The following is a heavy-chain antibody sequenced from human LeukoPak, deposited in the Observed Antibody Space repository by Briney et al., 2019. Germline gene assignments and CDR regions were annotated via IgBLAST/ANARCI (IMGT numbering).Heavy chain of an antibody. D-gene: IGHD5-12*01. CDR3: AKSVSGYDSSFDY. CDR2: ISGSGGGT. V-gene: IGHV3-23*01. J-gene: IGHJ4*02. Sequence: GGSLRLSCAASGFTFSSYAMSWVRQAPGKGLEWVSAISGSGGGTYYADSVKGRFTISRDNSKNTLYLQMNSLRAEDTAVYYCAKSVSGYDSSFDYWGQGTLVTVSS. CDR1: GFTFSSYA.